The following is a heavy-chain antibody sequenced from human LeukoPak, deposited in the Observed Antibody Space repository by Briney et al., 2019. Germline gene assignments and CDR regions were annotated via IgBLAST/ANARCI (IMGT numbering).Heavy chain of an antibody. D-gene: IGHD3-22*01. V-gene: IGHV3-33*01. J-gene: IGHJ4*02. CDR1: GFTFSSYG. CDR2: IWYDGSNK. Sequence: GGSLRLSCAASGFTFSSYGMHWVRQAPGKGLEWVAVIWYDGSNKYYVASVKGRFTISRDNSKNTLYLQMNSLRAEDTAVYYCARAKLDSSGYSFDYWGQGTLVTVSS. CDR3: ARAKLDSSGYSFDY.